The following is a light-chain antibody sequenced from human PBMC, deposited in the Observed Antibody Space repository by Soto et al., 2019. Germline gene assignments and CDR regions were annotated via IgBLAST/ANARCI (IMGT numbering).Light chain of an antibody. CDR2: DAS. Sequence: EIVMTQSPATLSVSPGERATLSCRASQSISSTLAWYQLKPGQSPRLLIYDASTRATGIPDRFSGSGSGTEFTLTISSLQSEDFAVYYCQQYNDRPLTFGQGTRVEIK. CDR1: QSISST. V-gene: IGKV3-15*01. J-gene: IGKJ1*01. CDR3: QQYNDRPLT.